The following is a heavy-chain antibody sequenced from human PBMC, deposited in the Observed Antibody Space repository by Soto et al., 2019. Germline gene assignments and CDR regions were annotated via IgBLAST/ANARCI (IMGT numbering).Heavy chain of an antibody. J-gene: IGHJ4*02. D-gene: IGHD2-15*01. CDR1: GFTFSSYS. CDR2: ISSSSYI. V-gene: IGHV3-21*01. CDR3: ARECSGGSCYGFFDY. Sequence: GGSLRLSCAASGFTFSSYSMNWVRQAPGKGLEWVSSISSSSYIYYADSVKGRFTISRDNAKNSLYLQMSSLRAEDTAVYYCARECSGGSCYGFFDYWGQGTLVTVSS.